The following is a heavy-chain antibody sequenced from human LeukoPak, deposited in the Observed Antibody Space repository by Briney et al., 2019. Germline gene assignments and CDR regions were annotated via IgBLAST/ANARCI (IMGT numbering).Heavy chain of an antibody. V-gene: IGHV3-21*01. CDR3: ARGGTPETYYYYYMDV. D-gene: IGHD1-7*01. Sequence: GGSLRLSCAASGFTFSSYSMNWVRQAPGKGLEWVSSISSSSSYIYYADSVKGRFTISRDNAKNSLYLQMNSLRAEDTAVYYCARGGTPETYYYYYMDVWGKGTTVTVSS. CDR1: GFTFSSYS. J-gene: IGHJ6*03. CDR2: ISSSSSYI.